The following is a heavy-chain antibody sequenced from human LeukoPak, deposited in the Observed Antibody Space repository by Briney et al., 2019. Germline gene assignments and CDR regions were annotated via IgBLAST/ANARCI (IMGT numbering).Heavy chain of an antibody. CDR1: GFTFSSYA. CDR3: AKGFDRYYGSGSSLPS. CDR2: ISGSGGST. D-gene: IGHD3-10*01. J-gene: IGHJ4*02. Sequence: GGSLRLSCAASGFTFSSYAMSWVRQAPGKGLEWVSAISGSGGSTYYADSVKGRFTISRDNSKNTLYLQMNSLRAEDTAVYYCAKGFDRYYGSGSSLPSWGQGTLVTVSS. V-gene: IGHV3-23*01.